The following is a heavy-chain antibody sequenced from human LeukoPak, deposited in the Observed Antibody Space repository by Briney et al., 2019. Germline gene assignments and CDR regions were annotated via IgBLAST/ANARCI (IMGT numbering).Heavy chain of an antibody. CDR1: GFTFSSYG. D-gene: IGHD6-19*01. V-gene: IGHV3-30*03. Sequence: PGGSLRLSCAASGFTFSSYGMHWVRQAPGKGLEWVAVISYDGSNKYYADSVKGRFTISRDNSKNTLYLQMNSLRAGDTAVYYCGVAVAGKGTDWGQGTLVTVSS. CDR2: ISYDGSNK. J-gene: IGHJ4*02. CDR3: GVAVAGKGTD.